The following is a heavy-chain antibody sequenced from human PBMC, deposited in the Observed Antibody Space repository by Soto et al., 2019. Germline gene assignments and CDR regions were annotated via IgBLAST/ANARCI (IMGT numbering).Heavy chain of an antibody. Sequence: GGSLRLSCAASGFTVSSNYMSWVRQAPGKGLEWVSVIYSGGSTYYADAVKGRFTISSHNSKNTLYLQMNSLRAGDTAVDYCASGKGERSGSCPFDYGGQGTLVTVSS. J-gene: IGHJ4*02. CDR1: GFTVSSNY. CDR2: IYSGGST. V-gene: IGHV3-53*04. D-gene: IGHD1-26*01. CDR3: ASGKGERSGSCPFDY.